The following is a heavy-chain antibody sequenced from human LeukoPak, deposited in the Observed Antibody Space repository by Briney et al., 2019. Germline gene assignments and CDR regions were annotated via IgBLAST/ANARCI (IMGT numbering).Heavy chain of an antibody. J-gene: IGHJ3*02. CDR2: IYYSGST. V-gene: IGHV4-30-4*01. Sequence: PSQTLSLTCTVSGGSISSGDYYWSWIRQPPGKGLEGIGYIYYSGSTYYNPSLKSRVTISVDTSKLQFSLKLSSVTAADTAVYYCAREGLSSWYRDAFDIWGQGTMVTVSS. D-gene: IGHD6-13*01. CDR3: AREGLSSWYRDAFDI. CDR1: GGSISSGDYY.